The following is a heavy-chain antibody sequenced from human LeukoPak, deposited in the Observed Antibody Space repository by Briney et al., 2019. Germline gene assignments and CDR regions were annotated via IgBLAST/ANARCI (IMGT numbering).Heavy chain of an antibody. CDR1: GFTFSAYC. Sequence: GGSLRLSCTASGFTFSAYCMTWVRQAPGKGPEWVANIKQDGSQRYYVDSVRGRFTISRDNVKNSLFLQMNGLRAEDTAVYYCARRGGSSSRRSPIDYWGQGTLVTVSS. J-gene: IGHJ4*02. CDR2: IKQDGSQR. V-gene: IGHV3-7*01. D-gene: IGHD6-6*01. CDR3: ARRGGSSSRRSPIDY.